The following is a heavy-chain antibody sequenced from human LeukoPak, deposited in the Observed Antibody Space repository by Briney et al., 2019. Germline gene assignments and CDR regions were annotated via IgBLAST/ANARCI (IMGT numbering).Heavy chain of an antibody. D-gene: IGHD3-10*01. CDR3: ARDYGSGRFDP. CDR2: IYHSGST. J-gene: IGHJ5*02. Sequence: SETLSLTCAVSGGSISSSNWWSWVRQPPGKGLEWIGEIYHSGSTNYNPSLKSRVTMTVDTSKNQFSLKVTSVTAADTAVYYCARDYGSGRFDPWGQGTLV. V-gene: IGHV4-4*02. CDR1: GGSISSSNW.